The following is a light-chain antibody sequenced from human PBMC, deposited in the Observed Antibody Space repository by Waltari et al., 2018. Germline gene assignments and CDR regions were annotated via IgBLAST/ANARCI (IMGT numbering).Light chain of an antibody. V-gene: IGKV1-17*01. J-gene: IGKJ4*01. CDR1: QGIGID. Sequence: DIQVTQSPSSLSASVGDRVTITCRTSQGIGIDLHWYQQKPGEAPKRLIYDVSSLQTGVPSRFSGSGSGTEFTLTISSLQPEDFTTYYCLQHNTYPFTFGGGTKVDLK. CDR3: LQHNTYPFT. CDR2: DVS.